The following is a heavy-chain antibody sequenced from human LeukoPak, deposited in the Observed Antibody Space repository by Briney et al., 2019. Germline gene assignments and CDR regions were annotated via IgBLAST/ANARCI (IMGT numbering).Heavy chain of an antibody. V-gene: IGHV3-30-3*01. CDR3: AKDTGASYSSGWYFDY. Sequence: GGSLRLSCAASGFTFSSYAMHWVRQAPGKGLEWVAVISYDGSNKYYADSVKGRFTISRDNSKNTLYLQMNSLRAEDTAVYYCAKDTGASYSSGWYFDYWGQGTLVTVSS. CDR2: ISYDGSNK. J-gene: IGHJ4*02. D-gene: IGHD6-19*01. CDR1: GFTFSSYA.